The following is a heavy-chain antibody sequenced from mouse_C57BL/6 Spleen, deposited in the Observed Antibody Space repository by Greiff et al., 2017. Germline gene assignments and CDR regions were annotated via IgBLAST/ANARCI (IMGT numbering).Heavy chain of an antibody. CDR3: ARSWGAAQFYFDY. CDR1: GYTFTSYW. V-gene: IGHV1-61*01. Sequence: QVQLQQPGAELVRPGSSVKLSCKASGYTFTSYWMDWVKQRPGQGLEWIGNIYPSDSDTHYNQKFKDKATLTVDKSSSTAYMQLSSLTSEDSAVYNCARSWGAAQFYFDYWGQGTTLTVSS. J-gene: IGHJ2*01. D-gene: IGHD3-2*02. CDR2: IYPSDSDT.